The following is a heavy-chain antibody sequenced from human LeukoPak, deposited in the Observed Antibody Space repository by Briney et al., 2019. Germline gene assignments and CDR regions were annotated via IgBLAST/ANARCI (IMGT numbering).Heavy chain of an antibody. V-gene: IGHV4-4*07. CDR1: GGSISSYY. D-gene: IGHD4-23*01. Sequence: PSGTLSLTCTVSGGSISSYYWSWIRQPAGKGLEWIGRIYASGSTNYSPSLKSRVTMSVDTSKNQFSLKLGSVTAADTAVYYCARDDYGGVDYWGQGTLVTVSS. J-gene: IGHJ4*02. CDR2: IYASGST. CDR3: ARDDYGGVDY.